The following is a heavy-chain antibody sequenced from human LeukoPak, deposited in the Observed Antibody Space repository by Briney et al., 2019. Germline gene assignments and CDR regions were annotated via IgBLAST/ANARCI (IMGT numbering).Heavy chain of an antibody. CDR3: ARDEVAGTDYFDY. J-gene: IGHJ4*02. V-gene: IGHV3-7*01. CDR2: IKQDGSEK. CDR1: GFTFSSYE. Sequence: PGGSLRLSCAASGFTFSSYEMNWVRQAPGKGLEWVANIKQDGSEKYYVDSVKGRFTISRDNAKNSLYLQMNSLRAEDTAVYYCARDEVAGTDYFDYWGQGTLVTVSS. D-gene: IGHD6-19*01.